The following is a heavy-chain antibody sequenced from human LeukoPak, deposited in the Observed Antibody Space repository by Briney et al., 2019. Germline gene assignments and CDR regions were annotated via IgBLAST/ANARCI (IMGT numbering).Heavy chain of an antibody. V-gene: IGHV4-59*01. CDR2: VIYTGST. J-gene: IGHJ4*02. Sequence: PSETLSLTCTVSGVSISRCYWSWIRQPPGKGLEWIGYVIYTGSTNYNPSLKSRVTISIDTSKNQFSLNLSSVTAADTAVYYCASTGEMYSSGWYFDFWGQGTLVTVSS. CDR1: GVSISRCY. CDR3: ASTGEMYSSGWYFDF. D-gene: IGHD6-19*01.